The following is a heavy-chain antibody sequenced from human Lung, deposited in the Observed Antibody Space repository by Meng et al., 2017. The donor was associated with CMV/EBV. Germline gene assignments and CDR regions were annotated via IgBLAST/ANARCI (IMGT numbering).Heavy chain of an antibody. Sequence: GESLKISCVASGFTFSSSSMNWVRQAPGKGLEWVSGISSSSSEIHYADSVKGRFTISRDNAKNSLYLQMNSLRAEDTAVYYCARSRSFDYWGQGTLVTASS. J-gene: IGHJ4*02. CDR1: GFTFSSSS. CDR3: ARSRSFDY. CDR2: ISSSSSEI. V-gene: IGHV3-21*01.